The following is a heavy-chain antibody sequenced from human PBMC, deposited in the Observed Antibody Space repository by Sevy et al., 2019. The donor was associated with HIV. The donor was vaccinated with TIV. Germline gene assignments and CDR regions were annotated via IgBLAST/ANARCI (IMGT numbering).Heavy chain of an antibody. CDR3: AADTRLYGMDV. J-gene: IGHJ6*02. Sequence: ASVKVSCKASGFTFTSSDVQWVRQARGERLEWIGWIVVGSGNTNYAQKFQERVTITRDMSTSTAYMELSSLRSEDTAVYYCAADTRLYGMDVWGQGTTVTVSS. CDR2: IVVGSGNT. V-gene: IGHV1-58*01. CDR1: GFTFTSSD.